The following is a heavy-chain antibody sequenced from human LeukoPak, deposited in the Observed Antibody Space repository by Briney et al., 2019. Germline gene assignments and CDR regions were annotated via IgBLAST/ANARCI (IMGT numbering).Heavy chain of an antibody. CDR2: MNQDGSSI. Sequence: GGSLRLSCAAFGFTFSNSWMSWVRQAPGKGLEWVANMNQDGSSIYYVDSVKGRFTISRDNAKYSLYLHMNSLRAEDTAVYYCTRGGGQLAFWGQGTLVTVSS. CDR3: TRGGGQLAF. D-gene: IGHD1-1*01. CDR1: GFTFSNSW. V-gene: IGHV3-7*01. J-gene: IGHJ4*02.